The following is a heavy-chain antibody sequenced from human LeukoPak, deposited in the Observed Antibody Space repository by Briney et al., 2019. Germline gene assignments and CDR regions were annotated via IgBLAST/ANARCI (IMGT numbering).Heavy chain of an antibody. D-gene: IGHD3-22*01. V-gene: IGHV4-31*03. CDR3: ASDSSGYYATTDY. CDR2: IYYSGST. CDR1: GGSISSGGYY. J-gene: IGHJ4*02. Sequence: SEALSLTCTVSGGSISSGGYYWSWIRQHPGKGLEWIGYIYYSGSTYYNPSLKSRVTISVDTSKNQFSLKLSSVTAADTAVYYCASDSSGYYATTDYWGQGTLVTVSS.